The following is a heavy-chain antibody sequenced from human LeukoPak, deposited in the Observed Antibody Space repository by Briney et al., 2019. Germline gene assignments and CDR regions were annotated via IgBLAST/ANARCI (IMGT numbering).Heavy chain of an antibody. CDR3: ASYSGSYSFQH. CDR2: IYYSGST. CDR1: GGSISSYY. J-gene: IGHJ1*01. V-gene: IGHV4-59*08. Sequence: NPSETLSLTCTVSGGSISSYYWSWIRQPPGKGLEWIGYIYYSGSTNYNPSLKSRVTISVDTSKNQFSLKLSSVTAADTAVYYCASYSGSYSFQHWGQGTLVTVPS. D-gene: IGHD1-26*01.